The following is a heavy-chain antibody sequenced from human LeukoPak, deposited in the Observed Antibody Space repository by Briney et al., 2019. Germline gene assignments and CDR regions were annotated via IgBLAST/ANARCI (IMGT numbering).Heavy chain of an antibody. Sequence: PGGSLRLSCAASGFTFSSYSMNWVRQAPGKGLEWVSSISSSSSYIYYADSVKGRFTISRDNAKNSLYLQMNSLRAEDTAVYYCARDPGYCSSTSRLYNWFDPWGQGTLVTVSS. CDR2: ISSSSSYI. V-gene: IGHV3-21*01. CDR1: GFTFSSYS. J-gene: IGHJ5*02. CDR3: ARDPGYCSSTSRLYNWFDP. D-gene: IGHD2-2*01.